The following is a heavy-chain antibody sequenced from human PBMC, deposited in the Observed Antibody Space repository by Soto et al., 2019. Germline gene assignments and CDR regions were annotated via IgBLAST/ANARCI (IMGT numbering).Heavy chain of an antibody. CDR1: GYTFTSYG. Sequence: QVQLVQSGAEVKKPGASVTVSCKASGYTFTSYGINWVRQAPGQGLEWMGWISGYNGNTKYVQKFQGRVTMTTDTSTRTAYLELRSLRSDDTAMFYCARDGIAARPTPDYWGQGTLVTVSS. V-gene: IGHV1-18*01. CDR3: ARDGIAARPTPDY. D-gene: IGHD6-6*01. CDR2: ISGYNGNT. J-gene: IGHJ4*02.